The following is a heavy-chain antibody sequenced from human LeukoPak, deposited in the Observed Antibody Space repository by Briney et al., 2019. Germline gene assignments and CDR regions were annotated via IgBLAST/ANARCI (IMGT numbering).Heavy chain of an antibody. CDR3: ARDDRDGYNTFDY. V-gene: IGHV4-39*07. CDR2: SYYSGST. D-gene: IGHD5-24*01. CDR1: GGSISSGSYY. Sequence: SSETLSLTCTVSGGSISSGSYYWSWIRQPPGKGLEWIGSSYYSGSTYYNPSLKSRVTISVDTSKNQFSLKLSSVTAADTAVYYCARDDRDGYNTFDYWGQGTLVTVSS. J-gene: IGHJ4*02.